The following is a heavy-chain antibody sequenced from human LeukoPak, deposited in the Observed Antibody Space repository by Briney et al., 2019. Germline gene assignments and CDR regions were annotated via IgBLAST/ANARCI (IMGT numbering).Heavy chain of an antibody. J-gene: IGHJ4*02. D-gene: IGHD1-1*01. CDR2: ISGSGGST. CDR1: GFTFSSYA. CDR3: AKVRTGHYFDY. V-gene: IGHV3-23*01. Sequence: GGSLRLSCAASGFTFSSYAMSWVRQAPGKGLEWVSGISGSGGSTYYADSVKGRFTISRDNSKSTLFLQMNSLRAEDTAVYYCAKVRTGHYFDYWGQGTLVTVSS.